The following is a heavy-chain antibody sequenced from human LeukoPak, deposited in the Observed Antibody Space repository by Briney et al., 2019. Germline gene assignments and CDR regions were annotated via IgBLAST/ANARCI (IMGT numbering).Heavy chain of an antibody. CDR3: ARHLSGKTDY. Sequence: SETLSLTCTVSGGSINTDHPYWGWIRQSPGKGLQWIGGILYSGATYYNPSLESRVTISVDLSKTQLSLKLASVTAADTAVYCARHLSGKTDYWGQGILITVSS. CDR1: GGSINTDHPY. J-gene: IGHJ4*02. D-gene: IGHD3-10*01. CDR2: ILYSGAT. V-gene: IGHV4-39*01.